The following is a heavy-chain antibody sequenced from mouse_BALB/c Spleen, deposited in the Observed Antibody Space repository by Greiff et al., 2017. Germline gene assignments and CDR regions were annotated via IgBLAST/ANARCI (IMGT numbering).Heavy chain of an antibody. Sequence: DVKLVESGGGLVKLGGSLKLSCAASGFTFSSYYMSWVRQTPEKRLELVAAINSNGGSTYYPDTVKGRFTISRDNAKNTLYLQMSSLKSEDTALYYCARLGRSPYYAMDYWGQGTSVTVSS. J-gene: IGHJ4*01. CDR1: GFTFSSYY. D-gene: IGHD1-1*01. CDR2: INSNGGST. CDR3: ARLGRSPYYAMDY. V-gene: IGHV5-6-2*01.